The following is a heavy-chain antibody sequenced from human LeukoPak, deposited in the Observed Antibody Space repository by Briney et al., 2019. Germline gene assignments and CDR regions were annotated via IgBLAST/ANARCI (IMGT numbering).Heavy chain of an antibody. CDR3: AHRRTNYYDFWSVYYFDY. Sequence: SGPTLVIPTQTFTLTCTFSGFSLSTSAVGEGWIRQPPGNALEWLALIYWNDDKRYSPSLKSKLTITKHTSKSQVVLTMTNMDHVDTGTYYCAHRRTNYYDFWSVYYFDYWGQGTLVTVSS. V-gene: IGHV2-5*01. J-gene: IGHJ4*02. CDR2: IYWNDDK. CDR1: GFSLSTSAVG. D-gene: IGHD3-3*01.